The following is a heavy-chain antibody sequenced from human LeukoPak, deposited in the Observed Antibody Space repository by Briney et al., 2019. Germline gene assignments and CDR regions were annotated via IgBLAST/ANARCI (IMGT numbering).Heavy chain of an antibody. CDR1: GYTFTAYY. CDR3: ARDLDYYDSSGYGSHAFDI. CDR2: INPNSGGT. J-gene: IGHJ3*02. D-gene: IGHD3-22*01. Sequence: VASVKVSCKASGYTFTAYYMHWVRQAPGQGLEWMGWINPNSGGTNYAQKFLGRVTMTRDTSISTAYMELSRLRSDDTAVYYCARDLDYYDSSGYGSHAFDIWGQGTMVTVSS. V-gene: IGHV1-2*02.